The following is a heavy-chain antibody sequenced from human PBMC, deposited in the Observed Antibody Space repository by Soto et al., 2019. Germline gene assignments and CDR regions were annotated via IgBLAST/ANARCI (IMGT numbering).Heavy chain of an antibody. J-gene: IGHJ4*02. D-gene: IGHD6-6*01. Sequence: QVQLVESGGGLVKPGGSLRLSCAASGFTFTDYYMSWIRQAPGKGLEWLSYISSSAITIYYADSVMGRFTISRDNAKNSMYLQMNSLRPEDTAVYYYSRATSARPLDYWGQGTLVTVSS. CDR2: ISSSAITI. CDR3: SRATSARPLDY. V-gene: IGHV3-11*01. CDR1: GFTFTDYY.